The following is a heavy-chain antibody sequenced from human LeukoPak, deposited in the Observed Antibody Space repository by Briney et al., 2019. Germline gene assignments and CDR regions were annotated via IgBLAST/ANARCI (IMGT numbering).Heavy chain of an antibody. D-gene: IGHD4-17*01. V-gene: IGHV1-69*13. CDR2: IIPIFGTA. CDR3: ARTTVTTFQVHYYYYGMDV. Sequence: ASVKVSCTASGGTFSSYAISWVRQAPGQGLEWMGGIIPIFGTANYAQKFQGRVTITADESTSTAYMELSSLRSEDTAVYYCARTTVTTFQVHYYYYGMDVWGQGTTVTVSS. J-gene: IGHJ6*02. CDR1: GGTFSSYA.